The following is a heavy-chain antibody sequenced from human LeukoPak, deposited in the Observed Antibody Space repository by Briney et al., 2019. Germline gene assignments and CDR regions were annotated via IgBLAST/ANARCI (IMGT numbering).Heavy chain of an antibody. CDR1: GGSISSYY. CDR2: IYYSGST. V-gene: IGHV4-59*08. CDR3: ASRDY. J-gene: IGHJ4*02. Sequence: SEALSLTCTVSGGSISSYYWSWIRQPPGKGLEWIGYIYYSGSTNYNPSLKSRVTISVDTSKNQFSLKLSSVTAADTAVYYCASRDYWGQGTLVTVSS.